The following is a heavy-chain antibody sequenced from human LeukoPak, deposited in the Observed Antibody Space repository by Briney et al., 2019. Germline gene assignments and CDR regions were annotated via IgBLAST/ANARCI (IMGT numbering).Heavy chain of an antibody. Sequence: GSSVKVSCQASGGTFSNYAISWVGQAPGQGLEWMGGIIPIFWTANYAQKFQGRVTITANESTSRAYMELSSLRSEDTAVYYCARRTNEYSGSSAIRHWGQGTLVTVSS. D-gene: IGHD6-6*01. J-gene: IGHJ4*02. CDR3: ARRTNEYSGSSAIRH. V-gene: IGHV1-69*01. CDR1: GGTFSNYA. CDR2: IIPIFWTA.